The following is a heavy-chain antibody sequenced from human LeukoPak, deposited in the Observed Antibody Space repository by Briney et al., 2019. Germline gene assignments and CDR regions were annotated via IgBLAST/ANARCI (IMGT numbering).Heavy chain of an antibody. CDR3: ARGIFYGGRNQYIWFDL. D-gene: IGHD4-23*01. CDR1: GGPFRGSF. CDR2: ISHSGSF. V-gene: IGHV4-34*01. J-gene: IGHJ5*02. Sequence: SETLSLTCAVYGGPFRGSFWSWIRQPPGKGLKGIGEISHSGSFNYNPSLKSRITISVDTSKGQFSLRLTSVTAADTAVYYCARGIFYGGRNQYIWFDLWGQGTLVTVSS.